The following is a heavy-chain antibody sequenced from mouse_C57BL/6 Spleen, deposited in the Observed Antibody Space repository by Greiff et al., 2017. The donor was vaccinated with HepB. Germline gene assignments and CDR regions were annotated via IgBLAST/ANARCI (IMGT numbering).Heavy chain of an antibody. CDR3: AKDYSNPYWYFDV. CDR2: IDPSDSYA. V-gene: IGHV1-59*01. Sequence: QVQLQQPGAELVRPGTSVKLSCKASGYTFTSYWMHWVKQRPGQGLEWIGVIDPSDSYANYNKKFKGKATLTVDTSSSTAYMPLSSLTSEDSAVYYCAKDYSNPYWYFDVWGTGTTVTVSS. J-gene: IGHJ1*03. CDR1: GYTFTSYW. D-gene: IGHD2-5*01.